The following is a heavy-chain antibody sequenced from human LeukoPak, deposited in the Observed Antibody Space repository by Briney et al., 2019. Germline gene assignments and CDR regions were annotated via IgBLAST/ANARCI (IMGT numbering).Heavy chain of an antibody. V-gene: IGHV3-23*01. CDR3: AKDPMVRGSTYDY. CDR2: ISGRGTT. D-gene: IGHD3-10*01. J-gene: IGHJ4*02. CDR1: GFTFSIYA. Sequence: GASLRLSCAASGFTFSIYAMSWVRQAPGKGLEWVSAISGRGTTYYADSVKGRFTISRDNSKNTLYLQMNSLRAEDTAVYYCAKDPMVRGSTYDYWGQGTLFTVSS.